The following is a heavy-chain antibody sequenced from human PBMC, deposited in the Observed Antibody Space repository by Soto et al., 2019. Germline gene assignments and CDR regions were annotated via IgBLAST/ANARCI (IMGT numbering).Heavy chain of an antibody. CDR3: ASALMVRAVTRGYYNYGMDV. D-gene: IGHD3-10*01. CDR2: IYSGGST. CDR1: GFTFSSYA. V-gene: IGHV3-23*03. Sequence: EVQLLESGGGLVQPGGSLRLSCAASGFTFSSYAMSWVRQAPGKGLEWVSVIYSGGSTYYADSVKGRFTISRDNSKNTLYLQMNSLRAEDTAVYSCASALMVRAVTRGYYNYGMDVWGQGTTVTVSS. J-gene: IGHJ6*02.